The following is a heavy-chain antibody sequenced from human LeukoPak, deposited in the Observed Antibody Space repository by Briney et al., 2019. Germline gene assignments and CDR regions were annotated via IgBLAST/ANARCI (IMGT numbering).Heavy chain of an antibody. D-gene: IGHD3-3*01. CDR1: GFTFDDYA. CDR3: AKDQGRLVITISPDAFDI. V-gene: IGHV3-9*01. Sequence: PGGSLRLSCAASGFTFDDYAMHWVRQAPGKGLEWVSGISWNNGSIGYADSVKGRFTISRDNAKNSLYLQMNSLRAEDTALYYCAKDQGRLVITISPDAFDIWGQRTMVTVSS. CDR2: ISWNNGSI. J-gene: IGHJ3*02.